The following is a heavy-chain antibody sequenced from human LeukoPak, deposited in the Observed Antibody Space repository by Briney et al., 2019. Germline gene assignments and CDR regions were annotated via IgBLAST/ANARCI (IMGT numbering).Heavy chain of an antibody. J-gene: IGHJ4*02. CDR1: GGSFSGYY. D-gene: IGHD6-13*01. Sequence: SETLSLTCAVYGGSFSGYYWSWIRQPPGKGLEWIGEINHSGSTNYNPSLKSRVTISVDTSKNQFSLKLSSVTAADTAVHYCATLGGSSSWSYDYWGQGTLVTVSS. CDR2: INHSGST. V-gene: IGHV4-34*01. CDR3: ATLGGSSSWSYDY.